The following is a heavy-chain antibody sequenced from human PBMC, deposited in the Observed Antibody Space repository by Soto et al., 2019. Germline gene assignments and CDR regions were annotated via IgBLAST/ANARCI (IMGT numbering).Heavy chain of an antibody. CDR1: GGTFSSYA. D-gene: IGHD6-19*01. CDR3: ARDRGDSSGWSYGMDV. V-gene: IGHV1-69*13. CDR2: IIPIFGTA. Sequence: SVKVSCKASGGTFSSYAISWVRQAPGQGLEWMGGIIPIFGTANYAQKFQGRVTITADESTSTAYMELSSLRSEDTAVYYCARDRGDSSGWSYGMDVWGQGTTITVS. J-gene: IGHJ6*02.